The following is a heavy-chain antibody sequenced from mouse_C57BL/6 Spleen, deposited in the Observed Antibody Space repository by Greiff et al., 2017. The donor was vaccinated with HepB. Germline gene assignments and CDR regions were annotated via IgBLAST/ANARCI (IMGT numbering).Heavy chain of an antibody. J-gene: IGHJ4*01. CDR2: IYPGSGNT. CDR3: AREWGRKDVDY. D-gene: IGHD1-3*01. CDR1: GYTFTDYY. V-gene: IGHV1-76*01. Sequence: VQLQQSGAELVRPGASVKLSCKASGYTFTDYYINWVKQRPGQGLEWIARIYPGSGNTYYNEKFKGKATLTAEKSSSTAYMQLSSLTSEDSAVYFCAREWGRKDVDYWGQGTTVTVSS.